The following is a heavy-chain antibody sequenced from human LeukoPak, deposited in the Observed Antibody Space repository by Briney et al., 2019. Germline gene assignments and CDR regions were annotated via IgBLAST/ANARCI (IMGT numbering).Heavy chain of an antibody. CDR1: GGTFSSYA. CDR2: IIPILGIA. J-gene: IGHJ5*02. Sequence: ASVKVSCKASGGTFSSYAISWVRQAPGQGLEWMGRIIPILGIANYAQKFQGRVTITADKSTGTAYMELSSLRSEDTAVYYCARILGGSFDPWGQGTLVTVSS. V-gene: IGHV1-69*04. CDR3: ARILGGSFDP. D-gene: IGHD3-3*01.